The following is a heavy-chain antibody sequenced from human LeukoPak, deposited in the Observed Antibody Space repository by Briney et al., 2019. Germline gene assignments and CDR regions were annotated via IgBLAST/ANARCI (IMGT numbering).Heavy chain of an antibody. Sequence: PGGSLRLSCTVSGFTVSTNSMSWVRQAPGKGLEWVSFIYSDNTHYSDSVKGRFTISRDNSKNTLYLQMNSLRAEDTAVYYCARDLKRGYSSGRYSWGTGSSNDFWGQGTLVTVSS. CDR3: ARDLKRGYSSGRYSWGTGSSNDF. CDR1: GFTVSTNS. J-gene: IGHJ4*02. V-gene: IGHV3-53*01. CDR2: IYSDNT. D-gene: IGHD6-19*01.